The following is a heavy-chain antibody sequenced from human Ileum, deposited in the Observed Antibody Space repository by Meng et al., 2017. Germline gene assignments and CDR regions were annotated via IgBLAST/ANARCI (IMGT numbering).Heavy chain of an antibody. D-gene: IGHD4-23*01. CDR1: CGSTTNDSY. CDR2: ISHSGST. V-gene: IGHV4-4*02. Sequence: HVHGHEAGTVLVQPSRTLSFTCAFSCGSTTNDSYWSWVRLPAGKGLGWIGQISHSGSTFYNPSLKSRVTMSVDKSKSQFSLMLTSVTAADTAVYYCARHGGYYQGFWGQGTLVTVSS. J-gene: IGHJ4*02. CDR3: ARHGGYYQGF.